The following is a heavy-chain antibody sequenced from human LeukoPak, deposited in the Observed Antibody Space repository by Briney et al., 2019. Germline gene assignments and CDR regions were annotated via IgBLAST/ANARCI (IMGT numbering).Heavy chain of an antibody. D-gene: IGHD6-19*01. J-gene: IGHJ4*02. CDR2: IYSGGAT. Sequence: GGSLRFSCAASGFTVSSSNMGWVRQAPGGGLEWVSVIYSGGATYYPDSVKARFIISRDLSKNTLFLQMHDLRAEDTAVYYCAKIAVAYFDYWGQGTLVTVSS. V-gene: IGHV3-66*01. CDR3: AKIAVAYFDY. CDR1: GFTVSSSN.